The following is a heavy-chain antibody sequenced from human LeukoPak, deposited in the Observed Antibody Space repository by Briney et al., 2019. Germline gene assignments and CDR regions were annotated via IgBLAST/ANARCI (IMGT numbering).Heavy chain of an antibody. Sequence: AGGSLRLSCAASGFTFSSYEMNWVRQAPGKGLEWVSYISSSGSTIYYADSVKGRFTISRDNAKNTLYLQMNSLRAEDTAVYYCARDYSYGFIDYWGQGTLVTVSS. D-gene: IGHD5-18*01. V-gene: IGHV3-48*03. CDR2: ISSSGSTI. J-gene: IGHJ4*02. CDR3: ARDYSYGFIDY. CDR1: GFTFSSYE.